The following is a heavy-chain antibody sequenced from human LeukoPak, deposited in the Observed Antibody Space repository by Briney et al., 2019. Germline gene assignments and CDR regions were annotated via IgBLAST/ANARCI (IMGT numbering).Heavy chain of an antibody. CDR1: GFTFSNYW. V-gene: IGHV3-74*01. Sequence: SGGSLRLSCAASGFTFSNYWMHWVRQDPLKGLVWVSRINSDGGSTGYADSVKGRFTISSDNTKNTLYLQMNSLRAEDTALYYCARGGTSGSLIYWGQGTLVTVSS. D-gene: IGHD1-26*01. CDR3: ARGGTSGSLIY. CDR2: INSDGGST. J-gene: IGHJ4*02.